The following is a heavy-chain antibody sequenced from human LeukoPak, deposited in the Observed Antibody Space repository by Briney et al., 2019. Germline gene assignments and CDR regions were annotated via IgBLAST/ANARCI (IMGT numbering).Heavy chain of an antibody. CDR1: GFTFSSYA. J-gene: IGHJ4*02. D-gene: IGHD3-3*01. V-gene: IGHV3-23*01. CDR2: ISGSGGST. Sequence: PGGSLRLSCAASGFTFSSYAMSWVRQAPGKGLEWVSAISGSGGSTYYADSVKGRFTISRDNSKNTLYLQMNSLRAEDTAVYYCAKDVHDFWSGYIDESYYFDYWGQGTLVTVSS. CDR3: AKDVHDFWSGYIDESYYFDY.